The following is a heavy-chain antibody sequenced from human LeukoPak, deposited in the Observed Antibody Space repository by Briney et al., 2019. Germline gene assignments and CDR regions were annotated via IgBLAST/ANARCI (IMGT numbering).Heavy chain of an antibody. D-gene: IGHD5-12*01. Sequence: SETLSLTCAVYGGSFSGYYWSWIRQPPGMGLEWIGEINHSGSTNYNPSLKSRVTISVDTSKNQFSLKLSSVTAADTAVYYCARGRGIVATISRYYYYYYMDVWGKGTTVTVSS. CDR1: GGSFSGYY. CDR2: INHSGST. CDR3: ARGRGIVATISRYYYYYYMDV. J-gene: IGHJ6*03. V-gene: IGHV4-34*01.